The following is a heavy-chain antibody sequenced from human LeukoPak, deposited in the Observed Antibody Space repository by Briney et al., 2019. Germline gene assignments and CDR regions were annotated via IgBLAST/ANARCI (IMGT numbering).Heavy chain of an antibody. V-gene: IGHV1-2*02. CDR2: INPNSGGT. J-gene: IGHJ5*02. CDR3: ARDATYSSGWYIDP. Sequence: ASVKVSCKDSGYTFTVYYMHWVRHAPGQGLESMGWINPNSGGTNYAQKFQGRVTMTRDTSISTAYMELSRLRSDDTAVYYCARDATYSSGWYIDPWGQGTLVTVSS. CDR1: GYTFTVYY. D-gene: IGHD6-19*01.